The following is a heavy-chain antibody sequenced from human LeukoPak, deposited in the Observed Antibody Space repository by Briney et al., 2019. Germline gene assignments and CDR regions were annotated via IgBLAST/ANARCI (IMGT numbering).Heavy chain of an antibody. V-gene: IGHV1-69*04. CDR3: ARGSGDYVWGSYRYTDY. CDR1: GGTFSSYA. J-gene: IGHJ4*02. Sequence: ASVKVSCKASGGTFSSYAISWVRQAPGQGLEWMGRIIPILGIANYAQKFQGRVTITADKSTSTAYMELSSLRSEDTAVYYCARGSGDYVWGSYRYTDYWGQGTLVTVSS. CDR2: IIPILGIA. D-gene: IGHD3-16*02.